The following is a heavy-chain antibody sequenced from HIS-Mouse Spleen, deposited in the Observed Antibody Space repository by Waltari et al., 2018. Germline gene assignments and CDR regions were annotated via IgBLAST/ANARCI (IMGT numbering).Heavy chain of an antibody. Sequence: VQLVASGGGLVKPGGSLRLSCAASGFTFTRDCLNWVRQARGKGLEWVSSISSSSSYIYYADSVKGRFTISRDNDKNSLYLQMNSLRAEDTAVYYCARGEYSSSSDAFDIWGQGTMVTVSS. CDR2: ISSSSSYI. J-gene: IGHJ3*02. V-gene: IGHV3-21*01. CDR1: GFTFTRDC. CDR3: ARGEYSSSSDAFDI. D-gene: IGHD6-6*01.